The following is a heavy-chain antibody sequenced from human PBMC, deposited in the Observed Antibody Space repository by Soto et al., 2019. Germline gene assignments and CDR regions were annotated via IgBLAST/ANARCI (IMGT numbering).Heavy chain of an antibody. Sequence: PSETLSLTSAVYAGSFSGYYWSWIRQPPGKGLEWIGEINHSGSTNYNPSLKSRVTISVDTSKNQFSLKLSSVTAADTAVYYCARARSGSYGFWYFDLWGRGSLVT. V-gene: IGHV4-34*01. CDR3: ARARSGSYGFWYFDL. D-gene: IGHD3-10*01. CDR2: INHSGST. J-gene: IGHJ2*01. CDR1: AGSFSGYY.